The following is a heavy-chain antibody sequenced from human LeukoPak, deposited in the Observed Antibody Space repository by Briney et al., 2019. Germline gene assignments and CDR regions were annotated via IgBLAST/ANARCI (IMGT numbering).Heavy chain of an antibody. D-gene: IGHD2-15*01. J-gene: IGHJ6*02. CDR1: GFTFSDYY. CDR2: ISSSGSTI. Sequence: GGSLRLSCAASGFTFSDYYMSWIRQAPGKGLEWVSYISSSGSTIYYADSVKGRFTISRDNAKNSLYLRMNSLRAEDTAVYYCARDTCSGGSCYPNYYYYYGMDVWGQGTTVTVSS. CDR3: ARDTCSGGSCYPNYYYYYGMDV. V-gene: IGHV3-11*01.